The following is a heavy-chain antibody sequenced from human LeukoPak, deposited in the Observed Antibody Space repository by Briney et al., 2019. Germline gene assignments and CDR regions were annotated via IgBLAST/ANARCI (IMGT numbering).Heavy chain of an antibody. V-gene: IGHV2-5*02. CDR1: GFSLSTSGVG. Sequence: KESGPTLVKPTQTLTLTCTFSGFSLSTSGVGGGWIRQPPGKALEWLALIYWDDDKRYSPSLKSRLTITKDTSKNQVVLTMTNMDPVDTATYYCAHSLWFGDLLPYFDYWGQGTLVTVSS. CDR3: AHSLWFGDLLPYFDY. CDR2: IYWDDDK. D-gene: IGHD3-10*01. J-gene: IGHJ4*02.